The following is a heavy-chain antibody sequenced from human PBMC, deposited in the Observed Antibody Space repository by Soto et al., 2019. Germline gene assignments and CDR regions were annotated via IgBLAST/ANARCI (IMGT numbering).Heavy chain of an antibody. J-gene: IGHJ4*02. CDR1: GFTFSSYA. CDR2: ISYDGSNK. D-gene: IGHD2-2*01. Sequence: QVQLVESGGGVVQPGRSLRLSCAASGFTFSSYAMHWVRQAPGKGLEWVAVISYDGSNKYYADSVKGRFTISRDNSKNTLYLQMNSLRAEDTGVYYCARGTYCSSTSCYEGDIVATIGVDYWGQGTLVTVSS. V-gene: IGHV3-30-3*01. CDR3: ARGTYCSSTSCYEGDIVATIGVDY.